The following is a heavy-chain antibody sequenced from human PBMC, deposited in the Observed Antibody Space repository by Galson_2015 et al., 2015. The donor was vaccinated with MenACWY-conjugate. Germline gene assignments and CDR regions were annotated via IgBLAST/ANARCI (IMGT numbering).Heavy chain of an antibody. Sequence: SLRLSCAASGFTFSSYSMNWVRQAPGKGLEWVSYISSSSSTIYYADSVKGRLTISRDNAKNSVYLQMNSLRAEDTAVYHCVRHSGTAGTATRRMDVWGQGTTVTVSS. CDR1: GFTFSSYS. V-gene: IGHV3-48*04. CDR3: VRHSGTAGTATRRMDV. CDR2: ISSSSSTI. D-gene: IGHD1-1*01. J-gene: IGHJ6*02.